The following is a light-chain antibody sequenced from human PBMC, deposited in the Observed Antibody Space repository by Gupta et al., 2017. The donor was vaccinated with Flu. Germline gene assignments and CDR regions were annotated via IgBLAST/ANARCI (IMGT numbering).Light chain of an antibody. V-gene: IGLV2-11*03. Sequence: SGDVGLYHYDSGYRLHPGKAPRRVISDVSKRASGVPGRFSGSKSGNTASLSIPALQAADEADYYCCSSTASSHVVFCGGTTLTVL. J-gene: IGLJ2*01. CDR3: CSSTASSHVV. CDR1: SGDVGLYHY. CDR2: DVS.